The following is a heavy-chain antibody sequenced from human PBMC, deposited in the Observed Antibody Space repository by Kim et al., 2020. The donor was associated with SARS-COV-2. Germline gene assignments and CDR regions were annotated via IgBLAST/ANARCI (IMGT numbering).Heavy chain of an antibody. CDR2: INHSGST. D-gene: IGHD4-17*01. J-gene: IGHJ4*02. CDR1: GGSFSGYY. V-gene: IGHV4-34*01. Sequence: SETLSLTCAVYGGSFSGYYWSWIRQPPGKGLEWIGEINHSGSTNYNPSLKSRVTISVDTSKNQFSLKLSSVTAADTAVYYCASHYGAGTLDYWGQGTLVTVSS. CDR3: ASHYGAGTLDY.